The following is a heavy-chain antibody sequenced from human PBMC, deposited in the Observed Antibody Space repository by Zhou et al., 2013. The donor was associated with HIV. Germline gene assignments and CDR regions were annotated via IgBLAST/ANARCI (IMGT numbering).Heavy chain of an antibody. CDR1: GDTFSNYN. CDR2: VIPIFGTT. CDR3: ARSAMVHYYMDV. V-gene: IGHV1-69*05. J-gene: IGHJ6*03. D-gene: IGHD5-18*01. Sequence: QVQLVQSGAEVKKPGSSMKVSCKASGDTFSNYNINWVRHVPGQGLEWMGGVIPIFGTTSYAQKFQGRVTINTDESTSTAYMELSSLRSEDTAVYYCARSAMVHYYMDVWGKGTTVTVSS.